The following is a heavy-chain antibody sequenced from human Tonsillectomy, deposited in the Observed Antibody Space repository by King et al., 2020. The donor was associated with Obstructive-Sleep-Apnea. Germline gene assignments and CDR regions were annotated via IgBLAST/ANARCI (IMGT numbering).Heavy chain of an antibody. CDR2: IYYSGST. D-gene: IGHD3-22*01. CDR3: ARRKFYYDASGPPGDF. J-gene: IGHJ4*02. Sequence: VQLQESGPGLVKPSETLSLTCTVSGGSISTYYWSWIRQPPGKGLECIGYIYYSGSTNYNPSLKSRVSISVDTSKNQFSLKLSSVTAADTAVYYCARRKFYYDASGPPGDFWGQGTLVTVSS. V-gene: IGHV4-59*01. CDR1: GGSISTYY.